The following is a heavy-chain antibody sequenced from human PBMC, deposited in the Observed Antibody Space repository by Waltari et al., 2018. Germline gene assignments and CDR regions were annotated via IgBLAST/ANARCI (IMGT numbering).Heavy chain of an antibody. D-gene: IGHD3-22*01. V-gene: IGHV1-24*01. Sequence: QVQLVQSGAEVKKPGASVKVSCKVSGYTLPELSMPWVRQAPGKGLEWMGGFDPEDGETIYAQKFQGRVTMTEDTSTDTAYMELSSLRSEDTAVYYCARDPATYYYDSSGYYFDYWGQGTLVTVSS. CDR3: ARDPATYYYDSSGYYFDY. J-gene: IGHJ4*02. CDR2: FDPEDGET. CDR1: GYTLPELS.